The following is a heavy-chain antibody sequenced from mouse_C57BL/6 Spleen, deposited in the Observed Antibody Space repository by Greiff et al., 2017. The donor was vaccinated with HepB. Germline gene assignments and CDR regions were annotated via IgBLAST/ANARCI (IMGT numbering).Heavy chain of an antibody. CDR2: IDPSDSET. D-gene: IGHD1-1*01. Sequence: QVQLQQPGAELVRPGSSVKLSCKASGYTFTSYWMHWVKQRPIQGLEWIGNIDPSDSETHYNQKFKDKATLTVDKSSSTAYMQLSSLTSEDSAVYYCARGGTVIDFDYWGQGTTLTVTS. CDR3: ARGGTVIDFDY. J-gene: IGHJ2*01. V-gene: IGHV1-52*01. CDR1: GYTFTSYW.